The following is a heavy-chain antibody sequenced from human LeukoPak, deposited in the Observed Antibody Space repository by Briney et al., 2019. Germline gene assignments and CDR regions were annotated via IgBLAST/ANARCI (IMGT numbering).Heavy chain of an antibody. CDR3: AKCGSNHGIFDY. V-gene: IGHV3-21*01. J-gene: IGHJ4*02. CDR2: ISSSSSYI. CDR1: GFTFSSYS. Sequence: KSGGSLRLSCAASGFTFSSYSMNWVRQAPGKGLEWVSSISSSSSYIYYADSVKGRFTISRDNAKNSLYLQMNSLRAEDTAVYYCAKCGSNHGIFDYWGQGTVVTVSS. D-gene: IGHD1-1*01.